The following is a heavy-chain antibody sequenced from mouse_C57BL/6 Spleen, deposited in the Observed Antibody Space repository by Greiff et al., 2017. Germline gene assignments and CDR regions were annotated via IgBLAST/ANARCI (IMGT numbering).Heavy chain of an antibody. Sequence: QVQLQQSGAELVKPGASVKLSCKASGYTFTEYTIHWVKQRSGQGLEWIGWFYPGSGSIKYNEKFKDKATLTADKSSSTVYMELSRLTSEDTAVYFCARHEVDGYPYYYAMDYWGQGTSVTVSA. CDR1: GYTFTEYT. CDR3: ARHEVDGYPYYYAMDY. CDR2: FYPGSGSI. J-gene: IGHJ4*01. V-gene: IGHV1-62-2*01. D-gene: IGHD2-3*01.